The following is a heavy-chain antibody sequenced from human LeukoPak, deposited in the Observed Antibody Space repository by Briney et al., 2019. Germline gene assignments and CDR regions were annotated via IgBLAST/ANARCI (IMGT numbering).Heavy chain of an antibody. J-gene: IGHJ4*02. CDR2: INPSGGST. CDR1: GYTFTSYY. V-gene: IGHV1-46*01. CDR3: AIPDGGNYYFDY. D-gene: IGHD4-23*01. Sequence: GASVKVSCKASGYTFTSYYMHWVRQAPGQGLEWMGIINPSGGSTSYAQKFQGRVTMTRDTSTSTVYMELSSLRSDDTAVYYCAIPDGGNYYFDYWGQGTLVTVSS.